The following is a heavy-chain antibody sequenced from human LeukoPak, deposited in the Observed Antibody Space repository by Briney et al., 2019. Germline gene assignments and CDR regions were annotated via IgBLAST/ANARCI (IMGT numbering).Heavy chain of an antibody. D-gene: IGHD6-13*01. V-gene: IGHV4-34*01. CDR3: ARDSYSSSWGSAPFDP. CDR1: GGSFSGYY. J-gene: IGHJ5*02. CDR2: INHSGST. Sequence: TSETLSLTCAVYGGSFSGYYWSWIRQPPGKGLEWIGEINHSGSTNYNPSLKSRVTISVDTSKNQFSLKLSSVTAADTAVYYCARDSYSSSWGSAPFDPWGQGTLVTVSS.